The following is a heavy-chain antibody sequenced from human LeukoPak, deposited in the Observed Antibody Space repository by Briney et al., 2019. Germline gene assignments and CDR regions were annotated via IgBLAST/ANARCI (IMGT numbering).Heavy chain of an antibody. CDR3: ARDMGTGRAFDI. CDR1: GYSFTAYY. V-gene: IGHV1-2*02. J-gene: IGHJ3*02. D-gene: IGHD1-1*01. Sequence: ASVKVSCKASGYSFTAYYMHWVRQAPGQGLEWMGWINPNSGDTNYAQNFQGRVTMTRDTSISTAYMELSRQKSDDTALYYCARDMGTGRAFDIWGQGTKVTVSS. CDR2: INPNSGDT.